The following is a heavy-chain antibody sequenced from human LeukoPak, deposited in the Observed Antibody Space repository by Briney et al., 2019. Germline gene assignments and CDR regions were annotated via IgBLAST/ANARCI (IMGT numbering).Heavy chain of an antibody. V-gene: IGHV3-7*05. CDR2: IKQDGSEK. Sequence: PGGSLRLSCAASGFTFSTYWMSWVRQAPGEGLEWVANIKQDGSEKYYVDSVKGRFTISRDNAKKSLYLQMNSLRAEDTAVYYCARPIVGGTLGGDYWGQGTLVTVSS. CDR3: ARPIVGGTLGGDY. D-gene: IGHD1-26*01. CDR1: GFTFSTYW. J-gene: IGHJ4*02.